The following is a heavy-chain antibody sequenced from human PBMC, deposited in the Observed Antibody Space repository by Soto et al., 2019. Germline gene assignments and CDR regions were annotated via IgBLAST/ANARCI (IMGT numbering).Heavy chain of an antibody. Sequence: EVQLVESGGGLVQPGGSLRLSCPASGFTFGSYSINWVRQAPGKGLEWVSYIISSSSTIYYADSVKGRFTISRDNAKNSLYLQMNSLRDEDTAVYYCARDPPYYYDSSGYYYYYYGMDVWGQGTTVTVSS. CDR1: GFTFGSYS. CDR2: IISSSSTI. V-gene: IGHV3-48*02. CDR3: ARDPPYYYDSSGYYYYYYGMDV. D-gene: IGHD3-22*01. J-gene: IGHJ6*02.